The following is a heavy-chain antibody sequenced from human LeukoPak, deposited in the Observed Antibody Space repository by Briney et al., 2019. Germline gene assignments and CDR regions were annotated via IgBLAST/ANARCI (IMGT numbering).Heavy chain of an antibody. CDR1: GFSFSDYN. D-gene: IGHD3-22*01. Sequence: PGGSLRLSCAASGFSFSDYNMNWVRQAPGKALEWVSSITTTGTYIFYGDSVKGRFTISRDNAKNSLYLQMNGLRAEDTAVYYCAREKFYDSSGNFDYWGQGTLVTVSS. J-gene: IGHJ4*02. CDR2: ITTTGTYI. V-gene: IGHV3-21*01. CDR3: AREKFYDSSGNFDY.